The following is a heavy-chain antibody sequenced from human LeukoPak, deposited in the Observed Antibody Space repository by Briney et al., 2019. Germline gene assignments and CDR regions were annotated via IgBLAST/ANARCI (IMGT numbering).Heavy chain of an antibody. CDR3: ARNDYVWGSYRKPSYFDY. V-gene: IGHV4-59*01. D-gene: IGHD3-16*02. J-gene: IGHJ4*02. CDR1: GGSISSYY. Sequence: SETLSLTCTVSGGSISSYYWSWIRQPPGKGLEWIGYIYYSGSTNYNPSLKSRVTISVDTSKNQFSLKLSFVTAADTAVYYCARNDYVWGSYRKPSYFDYWGQGTLVTVSS. CDR2: IYYSGST.